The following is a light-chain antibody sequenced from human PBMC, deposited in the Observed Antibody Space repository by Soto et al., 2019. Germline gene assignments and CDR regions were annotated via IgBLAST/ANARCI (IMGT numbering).Light chain of an antibody. CDR3: LLSYSGARPVV. CDR2: DTN. J-gene: IGLJ2*01. Sequence: QAVVTQDPSLTVSPGGTVTLTCGSSTGAVTSGHYPYWFQQKPGQAPKTLIYDTNNKHSWTPARFSGSLLGGKAALTLSGAQPEDEADYYCLLSYSGARPVVFGGGTKLTVL. CDR1: TGAVTSGHY. V-gene: IGLV7-46*01.